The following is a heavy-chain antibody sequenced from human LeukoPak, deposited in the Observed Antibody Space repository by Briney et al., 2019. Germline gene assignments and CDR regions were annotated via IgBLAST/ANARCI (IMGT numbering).Heavy chain of an antibody. D-gene: IGHD6-13*01. CDR2: ISSSGSYI. CDR1: GFTFSSYT. Sequence: SGGSLRLSCAASGFTFSSYTMNWVRQAPGKGLEWVASISSSGSYIYYADSLKGRFTISRDNAKNSLYLQMNSLRAEDTAVYCCARPAGTGDFDYWGQGALVTVSS. CDR3: ARPAGTGDFDY. J-gene: IGHJ4*02. V-gene: IGHV3-21*01.